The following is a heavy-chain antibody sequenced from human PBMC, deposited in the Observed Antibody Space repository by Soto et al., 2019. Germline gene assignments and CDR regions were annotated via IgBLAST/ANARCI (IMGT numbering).Heavy chain of an antibody. CDR2: INSDGSST. J-gene: IGHJ4*02. Sequence: EVQLVESGGGLVQPGGSLRLSCAASGFTFSSYWMHWVRQVPGKGLVWVSHINSDGSSTTYADSVKGRFTISRDNAKSMGYLQMNSLRAEDSAVYYCARPRYDGSGTPFDYWGQGTLVTVSS. CDR1: GFTFSSYW. D-gene: IGHD3-22*01. V-gene: IGHV3-74*01. CDR3: ARPRYDGSGTPFDY.